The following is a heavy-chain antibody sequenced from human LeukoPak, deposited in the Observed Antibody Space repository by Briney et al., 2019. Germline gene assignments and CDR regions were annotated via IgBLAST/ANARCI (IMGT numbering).Heavy chain of an antibody. D-gene: IGHD1-14*01. CDR2: IKQDGSVK. Sequence: GGSLRLSCVVSGFTFSTYWISWVRQAPGKGLGCAATIKQDGSVKNYGDSVQGRFTISRDNSKNTLYLQMNSLRAEDTAVYYCAKDPETDWGQGTLVTVSS. CDR1: GFTFSTYW. V-gene: IGHV3-7*03. CDR3: AKDPETD. J-gene: IGHJ4*02.